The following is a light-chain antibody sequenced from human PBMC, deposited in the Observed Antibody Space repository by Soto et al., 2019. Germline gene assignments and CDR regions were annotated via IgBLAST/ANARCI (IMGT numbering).Light chain of an antibody. CDR2: NNN. CDR3: AAWDGSHVV. V-gene: IGLV1-44*01. CDR1: ISNIGSNT. J-gene: IGLJ2*01. Sequence: QSVLTQPPSASGTPGQRVTISCSGSISNIGSNTVNWYQKVPGLAPKLLMCNNNQRPSGVPDRFSGSKSGTSVSLAISGLQSEDEADYYCAAWDGSHVVFGGGTKLTVL.